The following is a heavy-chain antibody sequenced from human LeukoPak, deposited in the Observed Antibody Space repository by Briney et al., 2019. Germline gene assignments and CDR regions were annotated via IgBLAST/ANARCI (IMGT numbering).Heavy chain of an antibody. V-gene: IGHV5-51*01. CDR2: IYPVDSDT. CDR1: GYAFTSYW. D-gene: IGHD6-13*01. Sequence: GESLKISCKVSGYAFTSYWIGWVRQMPGKGLECLGIIYPVDSDTRYSPSFQGQVTISVDKSSSTAYLQWSSLKASDTAIYYCARRGSSWYSDFWGQGTLVTVSS. CDR3: ARRGSSWYSDF. J-gene: IGHJ4*02.